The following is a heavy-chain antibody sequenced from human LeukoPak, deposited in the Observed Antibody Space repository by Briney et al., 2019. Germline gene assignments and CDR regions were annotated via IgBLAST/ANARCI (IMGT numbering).Heavy chain of an antibody. CDR2: IYSGGTT. CDR1: GITFSSYG. D-gene: IGHD3-22*01. CDR3: VKGFSSGYPWTFDY. V-gene: IGHV3-23*03. J-gene: IGHJ4*02. Sequence: GGTLRLSCAASGITFSSYGMSWVRQAPGKGLEWVSLIYSGGTTYYADSVKGRFTISRDNSKNTLYLQMNSLRAEDTAVYYCVKGFSSGYPWTFDYWGQGTLVTVSS.